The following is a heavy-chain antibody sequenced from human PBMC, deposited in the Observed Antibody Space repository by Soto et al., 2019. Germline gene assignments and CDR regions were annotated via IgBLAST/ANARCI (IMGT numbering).Heavy chain of an antibody. CDR2: INHSGTT. V-gene: IGHV4-34*01. Sequence: SETLSLTCGVYGGSFTAYQWNWIRQSPGQGLEWIGKINHSGTTKYNPSLASRINLSVDTSKKQFSLKMFSVTAADTAIYYCARGWRFDPWGQGTQVTVSS. CDR1: GGSFTAYQ. D-gene: IGHD1-1*01. CDR3: ARGWRFDP. J-gene: IGHJ5*02.